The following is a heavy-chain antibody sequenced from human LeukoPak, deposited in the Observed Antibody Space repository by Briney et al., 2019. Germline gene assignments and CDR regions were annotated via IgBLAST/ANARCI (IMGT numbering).Heavy chain of an antibody. CDR1: GFTFDDYA. CDR3: AKYARYYYYYMDV. CDR2: ISWDGGST. V-gene: IGHV3-43D*03. Sequence: GGSLRLSCAASGFTFDDYAMHWVRQAPGKGLEWVCLISWDGGSTYYADSVKGRFTISRDNSKNSLYLQMNSLRAEDTALYYCAKYARYYYYYMDVWGKGTTVTVSS. J-gene: IGHJ6*03.